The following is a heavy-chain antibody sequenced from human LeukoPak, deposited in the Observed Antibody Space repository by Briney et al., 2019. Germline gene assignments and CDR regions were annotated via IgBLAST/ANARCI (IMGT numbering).Heavy chain of an antibody. CDR1: GGSFSDNY. Sequence: SETLSLTCGVYGGSFSDNYWTWIRQAPGKGLEWIGEINHRGSTNYNPSLKSRLTISVDTSKNQFSLKLSSVTAADTAVYYCANRAAGTSNPFDYWGQGTLVTVSS. J-gene: IGHJ4*02. D-gene: IGHD6-13*01. V-gene: IGHV4-34*01. CDR2: INHRGST. CDR3: ANRAAGTSNPFDY.